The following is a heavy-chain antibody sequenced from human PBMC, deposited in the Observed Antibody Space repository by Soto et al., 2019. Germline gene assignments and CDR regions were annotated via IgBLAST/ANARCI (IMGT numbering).Heavy chain of an antibody. CDR2: IHPHSGAT. D-gene: IGHD2-8*01. Sequence: QVQLVQSGAEVKKPGASVKVSCEATGYTFTGNYLHWVRQAPGQGLEWMGWIHPHSGATKYAQKFQGWVTMTRDTSISTAYLELSSLKSNDTAVYYCVREGVGPTYGWFDPWGQGILVTVSS. CDR3: VREGVGPTYGWFDP. CDR1: GYTFTGNY. V-gene: IGHV1-2*04. J-gene: IGHJ5*02.